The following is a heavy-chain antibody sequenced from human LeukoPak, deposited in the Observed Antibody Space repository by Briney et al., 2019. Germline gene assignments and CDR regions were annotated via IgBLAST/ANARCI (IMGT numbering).Heavy chain of an antibody. CDR1: RFTFSNYW. CDR2: IKQDASEK. V-gene: IGHV3-7*04. Sequence: PGGSLRLSCAASRFTFSNYWMNWVRQAPGKGLEWVANIKQDASEKYYVDSVRGRFTISRDNAKNSLYLQMDSLRGEDTAVYFCARGVAALMDVWGKGTTVTVSS. D-gene: IGHD6-6*01. J-gene: IGHJ6*03. CDR3: ARGVAALMDV.